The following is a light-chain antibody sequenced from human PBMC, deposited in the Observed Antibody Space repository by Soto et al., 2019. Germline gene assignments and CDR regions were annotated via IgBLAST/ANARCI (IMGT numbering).Light chain of an antibody. CDR3: ASHAGRGTVM. CDR1: SSDVGKYNL. J-gene: IGLJ3*02. V-gene: IGLV2-23*01. Sequence: QSVLTQPASVSGSPGQSITISCTGTSSDVGKYNLVSWYQQHPGKAPKLMIYEDSKRPSGVSNRFSGSKSGNTASLTISGLQAEDDADYYCASHAGRGTVMFGGGTKVTVL. CDR2: EDS.